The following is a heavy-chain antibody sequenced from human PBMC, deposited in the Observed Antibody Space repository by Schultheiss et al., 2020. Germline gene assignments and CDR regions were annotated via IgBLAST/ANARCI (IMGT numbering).Heavy chain of an antibody. CDR3: ARRPYDILTGLYYYGMDV. CDR2: ISSSSSTI. J-gene: IGHJ6*02. V-gene: IGHV3-48*01. Sequence: GGSLRLSCAASGFTFSSYSMNWVRQAPGKGLEWVSYISSSSSTIYYADSVKGRFTISRDNAKNSLYLQMNSLRAEDTAVYYCARRPYDILTGLYYYGMDVWGQGTTVTVSS. D-gene: IGHD3-9*01. CDR1: GFTFSSYS.